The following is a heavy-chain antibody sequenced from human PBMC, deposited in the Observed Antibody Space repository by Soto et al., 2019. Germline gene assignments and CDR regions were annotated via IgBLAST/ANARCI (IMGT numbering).Heavy chain of an antibody. CDR1: GGSISSYY. J-gene: IGHJ5*02. V-gene: IGHV4-59*01. Sequence: ETLSLTCTVSGGSISSYYWSWIRQPPGKGLEWIGYIYYSGSTNYNPSLKSRVTISVDTSKNQFSLKLSSVTAADTAVYYCARRKRFLEQNLFDPCGQGTLVTVSS. CDR2: IYYSGST. CDR3: ARRKRFLEQNLFDP. D-gene: IGHD3-3*01.